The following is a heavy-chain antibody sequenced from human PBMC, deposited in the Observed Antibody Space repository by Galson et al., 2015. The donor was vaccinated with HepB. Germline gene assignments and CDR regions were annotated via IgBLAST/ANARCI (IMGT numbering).Heavy chain of an antibody. CDR3: ARDAPPGYGDYQLGPGDY. D-gene: IGHD4-17*01. V-gene: IGHV3-30*03. Sequence: SLRLSCAASGFTFHNYALHWVRQAPGKGLDWVAAISQDGSQKYYADSVRGRFTVSRDNSKNTVYLQMNSLREEDTALYYCARDAPPGYGDYQLGPGDYWGQGTLVTVSS. J-gene: IGHJ4*02. CDR2: ISQDGSQK. CDR1: GFTFHNYA.